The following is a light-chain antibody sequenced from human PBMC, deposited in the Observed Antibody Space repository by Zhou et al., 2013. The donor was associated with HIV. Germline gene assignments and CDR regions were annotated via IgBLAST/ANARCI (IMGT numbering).Light chain of an antibody. J-gene: IGKJ1*01. CDR3: MQALHTWT. Sequence: DIVMTQTPLSLSVTPGQPASISCKSSQSLLHSDGKAYLYWYVQKPGQSPQLLIYETSRRVSGVPDRFSGSGSGTDFTLKISRVEPEDVGVYFCMQALHTWTFGQGTKVEL. CDR2: ETS. V-gene: IGKV2-29*01. CDR1: QSLLHSDGKAY.